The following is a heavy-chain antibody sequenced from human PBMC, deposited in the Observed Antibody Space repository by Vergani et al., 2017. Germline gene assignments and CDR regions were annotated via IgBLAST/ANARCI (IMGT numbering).Heavy chain of an antibody. D-gene: IGHD2-2*01. CDR3: AREYSSTSSRAFDF. CDR2: VSTGTKSQ. J-gene: IGHJ3*01. Sequence: QLVESGGGWVQPGGSLRLSCVVSGFDFSSYIMNWVRQAPGKGLEWVSFVSTGTKSQSYAESVKGRFTSSRDSAKNSLYLQMDSLRAEDTAVYYCAREYSSTSSRAFDFWGQGTKVTVSS. V-gene: IGHV3-48*01. CDR1: GFDFSSYI.